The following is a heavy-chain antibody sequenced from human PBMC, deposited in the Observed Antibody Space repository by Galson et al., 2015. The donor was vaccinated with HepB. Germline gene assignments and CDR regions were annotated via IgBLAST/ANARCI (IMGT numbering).Heavy chain of an antibody. CDR3: ARLGAGQLVFDY. Sequence: ETLSLTCTVSGGSISSSSYYWGWIRQPPGKGLEWIGSIYYSGSTYYNPSLKSRVTISVDTSKNQFSLKLSSVTAADTAVYYCARLGAGQLVFDYWGQGTLVTVSS. J-gene: IGHJ4*02. CDR2: IYYSGST. D-gene: IGHD6-6*01. V-gene: IGHV4-39*01. CDR1: GGSISSSSYY.